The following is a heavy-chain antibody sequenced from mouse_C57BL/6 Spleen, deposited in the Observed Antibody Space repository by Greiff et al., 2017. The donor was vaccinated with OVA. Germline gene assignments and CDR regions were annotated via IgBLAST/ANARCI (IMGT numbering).Heavy chain of an antibody. CDR1: GYTFTSYG. D-gene: IGHD1-1*01. J-gene: IGHJ1*03. CDR3: AVITTVVEWYFDV. CDR2: IYPRSGNT. Sequence: VQLQQSGAELARPGASVKLSCKASGYTFTSYGISWVKQRTGQGLEWIGEIYPRSGNTYYNEKFKGKATLTADKSSSTAYMELRSLTSEDSAVYFCAVITTVVEWYFDVWGTGTTVTVSS. V-gene: IGHV1-81*01.